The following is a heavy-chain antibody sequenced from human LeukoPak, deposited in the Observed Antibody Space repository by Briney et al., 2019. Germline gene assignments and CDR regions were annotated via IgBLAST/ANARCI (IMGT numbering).Heavy chain of an antibody. V-gene: IGHV1-2*02. CDR2: IYPNSGGT. Sequence: GASVKVSCKASRYTFIRYYMHWVRQAPGQGLEWMGGIYPNSGGTNYAQKFQGRVTMTRDTSISTAYMELSRLRSDDTAVYYCARGSIAVAAFDYWGQGTLVTVSS. D-gene: IGHD6-19*01. J-gene: IGHJ4*02. CDR3: ARGSIAVAAFDY. CDR1: RYTFIRYY.